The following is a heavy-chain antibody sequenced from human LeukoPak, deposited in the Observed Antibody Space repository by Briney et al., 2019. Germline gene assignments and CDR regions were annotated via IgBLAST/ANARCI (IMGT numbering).Heavy chain of an antibody. Sequence: VASVKVSCKASGYTFTSYYMHWVRQAPGQGLEWMGIINPSGGSTSYAQKFQGRVTMTRDTSISTAYMELSRLRSDDTAVYYCARVKRRSPGIAVAGTDYRGQGTLVTVSS. J-gene: IGHJ4*02. D-gene: IGHD6-19*01. CDR1: GYTFTSYY. V-gene: IGHV1-46*01. CDR3: ARVKRRSPGIAVAGTDY. CDR2: INPSGGST.